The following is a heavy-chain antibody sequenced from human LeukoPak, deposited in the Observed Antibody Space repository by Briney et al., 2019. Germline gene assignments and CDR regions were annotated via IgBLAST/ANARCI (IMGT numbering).Heavy chain of an antibody. CDR2: ISGSGGST. J-gene: IGHJ3*02. CDR1: RSTFSSYA. CDR3: AKDLSPWAGLLTVAGSDAFDI. Sequence: PGASLRLSCTASRSTFSSYAMNWVRQAPGKGVEWVSSISGSGGSTYYADSVKGRFTISRDNSKNTLYLQMNSLRVEDTAVYYCAKDLSPWAGLLTVAGSDAFDIWGQGTVVTVSS. V-gene: IGHV3-23*01. D-gene: IGHD6-19*01.